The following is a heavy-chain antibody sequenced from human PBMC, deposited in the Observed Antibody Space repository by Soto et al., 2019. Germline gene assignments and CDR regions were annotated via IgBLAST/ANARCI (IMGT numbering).Heavy chain of an antibody. CDR1: GYTFTSYG. V-gene: IGHV1-18*04. Sequence: QVQLVQSGAEVKKPGASVKVSCKASGYTFTSYGISWVRQAPGQGLEWMGCISADNGNTNYAQKLQGRVTMTTDTSTSTAYMELRSLRSDDAAVYYCARDLRCSSTSCYTFGNWFDPWGQGTLVTVSS. CDR3: ARDLRCSSTSCYTFGNWFDP. CDR2: ISADNGNT. D-gene: IGHD2-2*02. J-gene: IGHJ5*02.